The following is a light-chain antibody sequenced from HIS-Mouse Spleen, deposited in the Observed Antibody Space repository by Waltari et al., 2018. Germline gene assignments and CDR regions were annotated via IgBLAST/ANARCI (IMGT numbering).Light chain of an antibody. CDR1: SGINVGTYR. V-gene: IGLV5-45*03. CDR3: MIWHSSAYV. CDR2: YKSDSDM. Sequence: QAVLTQPSSLSASPGASASLTCTLRSGINVGTYRIFWYQQKPGSPPQYLLRYKSDSDMQQGSGVPSRFSGSKDASANAGILLISGLQSEDEADYYCMIWHSSAYVFGTGTKVTVL. J-gene: IGLJ1*01.